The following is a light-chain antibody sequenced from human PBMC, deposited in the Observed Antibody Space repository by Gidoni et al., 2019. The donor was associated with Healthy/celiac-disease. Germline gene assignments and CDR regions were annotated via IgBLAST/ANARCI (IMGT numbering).Light chain of an antibody. J-gene: IGKJ1*01. CDR3: QQSYSTPQT. CDR1: QSISSY. Sequence: DIQKTQSPSSLSASVGDRVTITCRASQSISSYLNWYQQKPVKAPKLLIYAASSLQSGVPSRFSGSGSGTDFTLTISSLQPEDFATYYCQQSYSTPQTFGQGTKVEIK. V-gene: IGKV1-39*01. CDR2: AAS.